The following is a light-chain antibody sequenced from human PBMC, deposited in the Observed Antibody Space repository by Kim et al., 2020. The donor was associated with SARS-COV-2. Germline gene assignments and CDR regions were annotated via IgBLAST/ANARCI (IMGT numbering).Light chain of an antibody. Sequence: GAHGARATPSCRASQSVSSNLAWYPQKPGQAPRLLLYGASTRATDIPARFSGSGSGTEFTLTISSLRSEDFAVYYCQQYNDWPMYSFGQGTKLEI. J-gene: IGKJ2*01. CDR1: QSVSSN. V-gene: IGKV3-15*01. CDR3: QQYNDWPMYS. CDR2: GAS.